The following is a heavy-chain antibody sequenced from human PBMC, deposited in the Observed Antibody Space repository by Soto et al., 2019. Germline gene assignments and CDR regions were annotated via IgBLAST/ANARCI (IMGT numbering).Heavy chain of an antibody. Sequence: QVQLQQWGAGLLKPSETLSLTCAVYGGSFSGYYWSWIRQPPGKGLEWIGEINHSGSTNYNPSLKSRVTISVDTSKNQFSLKLSSVTAADTAVYYCARDYYDFWSGYYHNFDYWGPGTLVTVSS. J-gene: IGHJ4*02. CDR3: ARDYYDFWSGYYHNFDY. CDR1: GGSFSGYY. V-gene: IGHV4-34*01. D-gene: IGHD3-3*01. CDR2: INHSGST.